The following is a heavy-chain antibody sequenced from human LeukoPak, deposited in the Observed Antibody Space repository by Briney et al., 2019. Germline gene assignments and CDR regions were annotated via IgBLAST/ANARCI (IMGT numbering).Heavy chain of an antibody. CDR3: ARGPWAAVAENHDAFDI. CDR1: GFTVSGNY. Sequence: GGSLRLSCAASGFTVSGNYMSWVRQAPGKRLEWVSVIYSGGSTYYADSVKGRFTISRDNSKNTLYLQMNSLRGEDTAVYYCARGPWAAVAENHDAFDIWGQGTMVTVSS. V-gene: IGHV3-53*01. CDR2: IYSGGST. D-gene: IGHD6-19*01. J-gene: IGHJ3*02.